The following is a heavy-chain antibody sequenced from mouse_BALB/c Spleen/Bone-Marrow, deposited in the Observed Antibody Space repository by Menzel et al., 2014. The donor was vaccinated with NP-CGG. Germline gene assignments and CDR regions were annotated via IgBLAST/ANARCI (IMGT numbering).Heavy chain of an antibody. J-gene: IGHJ4*01. V-gene: IGHV2-5-1*01. CDR3: AKNIGYYYGSSYYAMDY. CDR2: IWRGGST. D-gene: IGHD1-1*01. Sequence: VKLMESGPSLVQPSQSLSITCTVSGFSLTSYGVHWVRQSPGKGLEWLGVIWRGGSTDYNAAFMSRLSITKDNSKSQVFFKMNSLQADDTAIYYCAKNIGYYYGSSYYAMDYWGQRTSVTVSS. CDR1: GFSLTSYG.